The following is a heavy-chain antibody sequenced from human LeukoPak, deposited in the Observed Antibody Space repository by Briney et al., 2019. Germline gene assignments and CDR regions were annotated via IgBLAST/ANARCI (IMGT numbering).Heavy chain of an antibody. J-gene: IGHJ4*02. Sequence: ASVKVSCKASGGTFASFSISWVRQTPKQGLEWMGRIVPSVGIITYAQNFQGRVTFTADKSSSTAYMDLSSLRSEDTAVYYCAQLSRGAGGYWVDYWGQGNLVNVSS. CDR3: AQLSRGAGGYWVDY. CDR1: GGTFASFS. V-gene: IGHV1-69*10. CDR2: IVPSVGII. D-gene: IGHD3-10*01.